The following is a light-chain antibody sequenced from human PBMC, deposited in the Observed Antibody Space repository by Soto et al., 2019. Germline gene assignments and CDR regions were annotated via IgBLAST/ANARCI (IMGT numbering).Light chain of an antibody. Sequence: ETVMTQSPVTLSVSPGDTATLSCRASQRVSSHLAWYQQKPGQAPRLLIYAASTRATGIPVRFSGSGSETEFTLTIRSLQSEDFAVYYCQQYSNWPPETFGQGTKVDIK. J-gene: IGKJ1*01. CDR2: AAS. CDR3: QQYSNWPPET. V-gene: IGKV3-15*01. CDR1: QRVSSH.